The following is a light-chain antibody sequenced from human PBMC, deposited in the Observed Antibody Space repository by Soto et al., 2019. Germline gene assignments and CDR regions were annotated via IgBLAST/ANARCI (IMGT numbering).Light chain of an antibody. CDR1: QSVGNN. J-gene: IGKJ4*01. Sequence: EIVMTQSPATLSVSPGERATLSCRASQSVGNNLAWYRQKSGQAPRLLSDGASTRATGIPARFSGSGSGTEFTLTIDSLQSDDFAVYLCQQYRNWPLTFGGGTKVDIK. CDR3: QQYRNWPLT. CDR2: GAS. V-gene: IGKV3-15*01.